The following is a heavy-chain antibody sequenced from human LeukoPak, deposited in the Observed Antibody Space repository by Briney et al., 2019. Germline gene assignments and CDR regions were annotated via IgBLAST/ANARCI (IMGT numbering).Heavy chain of an antibody. D-gene: IGHD3-16*01. CDR3: ARWGDGKMFDY. V-gene: IGHV3-33*01. CDR2: IWYDGSNK. Sequence: PGGSLRLSCAASGFTFNHNGMHWVRQAPGKGLEWVAVIWYDGSNKYYAESVQGRFSISRDNSKNTVDLQMNSLTAADTAVYYCARWGDGKMFDYWGQGTLVTVSS. CDR1: GFTFNHNG. J-gene: IGHJ4*02.